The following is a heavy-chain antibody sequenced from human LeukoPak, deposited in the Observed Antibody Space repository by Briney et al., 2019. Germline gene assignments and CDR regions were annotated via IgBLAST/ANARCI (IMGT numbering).Heavy chain of an antibody. Sequence: GTSVKVSCKASGYTLTGYYMHWVRQAPGQGLEWMGWINPNSGGTNYAQKFQGRVTMTRDTSISTAYMELSRLRSDDTAVYYCARLYGSGSYSNYYYYGMDVWGQGTTVTVSS. J-gene: IGHJ6*02. D-gene: IGHD3-10*01. V-gene: IGHV1-2*02. CDR2: INPNSGGT. CDR3: ARLYGSGSYSNYYYYGMDV. CDR1: GYTLTGYY.